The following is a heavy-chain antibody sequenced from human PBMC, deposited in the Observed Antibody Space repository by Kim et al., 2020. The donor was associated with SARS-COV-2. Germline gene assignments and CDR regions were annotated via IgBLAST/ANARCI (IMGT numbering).Heavy chain of an antibody. CDR2: FDPEDGET. J-gene: IGHJ6*02. CDR1: GYTLTELS. D-gene: IGHD7-27*01. V-gene: IGHV1-24*01. Sequence: ASVKVSCKVSGYTLTELSMHWVRQAPGKGLEWMGGFDPEDGETIYAQKFQGRVTMTEDTSTDTAYMELSSLRSEDKAVYYCATGINWGSYYYYYYGMDVWGQGTTVTVSS. CDR3: ATGINWGSYYYYYYGMDV.